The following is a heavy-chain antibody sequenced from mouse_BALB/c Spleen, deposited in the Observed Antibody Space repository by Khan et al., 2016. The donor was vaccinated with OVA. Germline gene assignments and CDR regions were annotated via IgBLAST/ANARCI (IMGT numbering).Heavy chain of an antibody. CDR1: GFTIKDTY. D-gene: IGHD1-1*01. V-gene: IGHV14-3*02. CDR2: IDPANGHT. CDR3: TRPIYYYDALDY. J-gene: IGHJ4*01. Sequence: EVQLKQSGAELVKPGASVKLSCTASGFTIKDTYIHWVKQRPEQGLEWIGRIDPANGHTKYDPKFQGKATLTADTSSNTAYLQLISLTSEDTAVYYGTRPIYYYDALDYWGQGTSVAVSS.